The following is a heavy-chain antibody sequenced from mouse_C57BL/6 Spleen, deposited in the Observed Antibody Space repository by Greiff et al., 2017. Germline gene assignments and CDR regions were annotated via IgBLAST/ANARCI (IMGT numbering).Heavy chain of an antibody. D-gene: IGHD2-4*01. V-gene: IGHV3-6*01. J-gene: IGHJ4*01. CDR2: ISYDGSN. CDR3: ARDYDYEGAMDY. Sequence: EVQLQESGPGLVKPSQSLSLTCSVPGYSITSGYYWNWIRQFPGNKLEWMGYISYDGSNNYNPSLNNRISITRDTSKNQFFLKLNSVTTEDTATYYCARDYDYEGAMDYWGQGTSVTVSS. CDR1: GYSITSGYY.